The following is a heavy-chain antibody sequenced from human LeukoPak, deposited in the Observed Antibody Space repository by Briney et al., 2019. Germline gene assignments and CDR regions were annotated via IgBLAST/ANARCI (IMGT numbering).Heavy chain of an antibody. Sequence: SVKVSCKASGGTFITSAISWVRQAPGQGLEWMGGIIPIFGTANYAQKFQGRVTITTDKSTSTAYMELSSLRSEDTAVYYCARQSGSYYGWDRWGQGTLVTVSS. CDR1: GGTFITSA. J-gene: IGHJ5*02. CDR3: ARQSGSYYGWDR. CDR2: IIPIFGTA. D-gene: IGHD1-26*01. V-gene: IGHV1-69*05.